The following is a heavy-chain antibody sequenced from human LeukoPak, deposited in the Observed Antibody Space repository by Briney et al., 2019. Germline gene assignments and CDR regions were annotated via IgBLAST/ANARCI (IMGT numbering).Heavy chain of an antibody. V-gene: IGHV4-59*08. CDR3: ARLLRSVTTSAIWYFDL. CDR1: GGSITSNY. D-gene: IGHD4-17*01. CDR2: IFYSGNT. J-gene: IGHJ2*01. Sequence: PSETLSLTCTVSGGSITSNYWSWIRQPPGKGLEWIGYIFYSGNTNYNPSLKSRVTISLDMSKTQFSLKLSSVTAADTAVYYCARLLRSVTTSAIWYFDLWGRGNLVTVSS.